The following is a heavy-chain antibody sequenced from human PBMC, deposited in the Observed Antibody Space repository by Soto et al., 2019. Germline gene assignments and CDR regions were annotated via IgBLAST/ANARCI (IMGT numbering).Heavy chain of an antibody. V-gene: IGHV1-18*01. J-gene: IGHJ4*02. CDR1: GYSFSSYG. D-gene: IGHD3-22*01. Sequence: GAELRKPGASVKVSCKASGYSFSSYGINWVRQAPGQGLEWMGWINTYNGNRNYAQKFEDRVTMTTATSTNTVYMELRSLKSDDTAIYYCARDRLRGYDSSGFYSWGQGTLVTVSS. CDR2: INTYNGNR. CDR3: ARDRLRGYDSSGFYS.